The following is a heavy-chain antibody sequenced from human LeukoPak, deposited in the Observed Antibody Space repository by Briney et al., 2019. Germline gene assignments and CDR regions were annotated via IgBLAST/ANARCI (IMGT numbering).Heavy chain of an antibody. Sequence: GGSLRLSCAASGFTFSSYGMHWVRQAPGKGLEWVAVISYDGSNKYYADSVKGRFTISRDNSKNTLYLQMNSLRAEDTAVYYWGKGTYGKNWGGGDYWGQGTLVTVSS. V-gene: IGHV3-30*18. CDR2: ISYDGSNK. CDR1: GFTFSSYG. CDR3: GKGTYGKNWGGGDY. D-gene: IGHD3-16*01. J-gene: IGHJ4*02.